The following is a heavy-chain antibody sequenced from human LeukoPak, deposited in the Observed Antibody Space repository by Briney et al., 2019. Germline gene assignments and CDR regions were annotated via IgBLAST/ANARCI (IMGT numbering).Heavy chain of an antibody. CDR3: ARNLHYDYVWGSYLHDAFDI. Sequence: SETLSLTCTVSGGSISSYYWSWIRQPAGKGLEWIGRIYTSGSTNYNPSLKSRVTMSVDTSKNQFSLKLSSVTAADTAVYYCARNLHYDYVWGSYLHDAFDIWGQGTMVTVSS. J-gene: IGHJ3*02. CDR1: GGSISSYY. CDR2: IYTSGST. D-gene: IGHD3-16*02. V-gene: IGHV4-4*07.